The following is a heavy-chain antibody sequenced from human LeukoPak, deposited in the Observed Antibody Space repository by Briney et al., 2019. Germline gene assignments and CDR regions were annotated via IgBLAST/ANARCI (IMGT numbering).Heavy chain of an antibody. J-gene: IGHJ4*02. D-gene: IGHD6-19*01. CDR3: AREDSSGLDY. CDR1: GFTFSIYE. CDR2: SSSGSTL. V-gene: IGHV3-48*03. Sequence: PGGSLRLSCAASGFTFSIYEMNWVRQAPGKGLEWVSSSSGSTLYYADSVEGRFTISRDNAKNSLYLQMNSLRAEDTAIYYCAREDSSGLDYWGQGTLVTVSS.